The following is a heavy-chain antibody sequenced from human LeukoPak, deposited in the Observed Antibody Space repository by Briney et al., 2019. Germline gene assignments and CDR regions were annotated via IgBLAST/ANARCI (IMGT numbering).Heavy chain of an antibody. CDR1: GFTFSRYA. J-gene: IGHJ4*02. CDR3: AKAVVVVPAATPFDY. D-gene: IGHD2-2*01. V-gene: IGHV3-23*01. CDR2: ISGSGNTT. Sequence: GRSLRLSCAASGFTFSRYAMHWVRQAPGKGLEWVSGISGSGNTTYYADSVKGRFTISRDNSKNTLYLQMNSLRAEDTAVYYCAKAVVVVPAATPFDYWGQGTLVTVSS.